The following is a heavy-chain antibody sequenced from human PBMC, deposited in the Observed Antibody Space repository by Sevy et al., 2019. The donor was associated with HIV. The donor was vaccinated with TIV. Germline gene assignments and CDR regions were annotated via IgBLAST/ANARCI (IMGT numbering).Heavy chain of an antibody. CDR1: GGSITSLY. D-gene: IGHD6-13*01. V-gene: IGHV4-59*11. J-gene: IGHJ6*03. CDR2: IYYNGHI. Sequence: SETLSLTCTVSGGSITSLYWNWIRQPPGKGLEWIANIYYNGHINYNPSLKSRVTLSLDTSKNQFSLKLSSVTAADTAVYYCARVSPGIAAAGGTGYYYMDVWGKGTTVTVSS. CDR3: ARVSPGIAAAGGTGYYYMDV.